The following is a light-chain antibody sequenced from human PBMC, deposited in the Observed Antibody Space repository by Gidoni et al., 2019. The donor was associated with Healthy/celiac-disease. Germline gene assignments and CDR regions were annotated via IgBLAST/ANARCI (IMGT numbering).Light chain of an antibody. Sequence: EIVLTQSPATLSLSPGERATLSCRASQSVSSYLAWYQQKPGPAPRLLIYDASNRATGIPARFSGSGSGTDFTLTISSLEPEDFAVYYCQQRSNWPITFGQXTRLEIK. CDR1: QSVSSY. CDR2: DAS. V-gene: IGKV3-11*01. J-gene: IGKJ5*01. CDR3: QQRSNWPIT.